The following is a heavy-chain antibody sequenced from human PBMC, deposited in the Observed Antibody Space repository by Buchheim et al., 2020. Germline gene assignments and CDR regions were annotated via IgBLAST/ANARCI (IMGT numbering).Heavy chain of an antibody. Sequence: EVQLVESGGGLVKPGGSLRLSCAASGFTFSSYSMNWVRQAPGKGLEWVSSISSSSSYIYYADSVKGRFTISRDNAKNPLYLQMNSLRAEDTAVYYCARDGALTMVRGVTDYWGQGTL. CDR3: ARDGALTMVRGVTDY. CDR2: ISSSSSYI. D-gene: IGHD3-10*01. CDR1: GFTFSSYS. J-gene: IGHJ4*02. V-gene: IGHV3-21*01.